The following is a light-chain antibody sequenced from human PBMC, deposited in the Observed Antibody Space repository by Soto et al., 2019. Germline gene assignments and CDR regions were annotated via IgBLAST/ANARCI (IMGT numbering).Light chain of an antibody. CDR1: QRVSSN. J-gene: IGKJ1*01. V-gene: IGKV3-15*01. Sequence: EIVMTQSPATLSVSPGERATLSCRASQRVSSNLAWYQQKPGQAPRLLIYGASTRTTGIPARFSGSRSGTEFTLTISRLQSEDFEVYYCQHYNNWPRTFGQGTKVEIK. CDR3: QHYNNWPRT. CDR2: GAS.